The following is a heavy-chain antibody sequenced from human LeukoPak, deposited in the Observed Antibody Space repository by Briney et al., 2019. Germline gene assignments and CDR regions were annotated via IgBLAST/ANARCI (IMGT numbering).Heavy chain of an antibody. CDR2: INQGGSDK. CDR3: TRDRSRAEDD. V-gene: IGHV3-7*01. CDR1: GFTFSGHW. D-gene: IGHD1-14*01. Sequence: GVSLRLSCAASGFTFSGHWMSWVRQAPGKGMEWVANINQGGSDKYYVDTVKCRFTISRDNANNLLYLKMNSLRGEDTAVYYCTRDRSRAEDDWGQGTLVTVSS. J-gene: IGHJ4*02.